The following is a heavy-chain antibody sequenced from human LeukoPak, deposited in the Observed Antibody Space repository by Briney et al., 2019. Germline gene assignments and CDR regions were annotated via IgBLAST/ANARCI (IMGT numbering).Heavy chain of an antibody. CDR2: IYHSGST. CDR3: ARDQGSSGYGY. Sequence: SETLSLTCAVSGASMSRVSYYWGWVRQPPGKGLEWIGYIYHSGSTYYNPSLKSRVTISVDRSKNQFSLKLSSVTAADTAVYYCARDQGSSGYGYWGQGTLVTVSS. V-gene: IGHV4-30-2*01. CDR1: GASMSRVSYY. J-gene: IGHJ4*02. D-gene: IGHD3-22*01.